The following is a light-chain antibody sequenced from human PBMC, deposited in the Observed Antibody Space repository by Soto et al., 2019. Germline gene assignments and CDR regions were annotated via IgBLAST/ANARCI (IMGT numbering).Light chain of an antibody. CDR3: QQYGSSPQIT. V-gene: IGKV3-20*01. Sequence: EIVLTQSPGTLSLSPGERATLSYRASQSVSSSYLAWYQQKPGQAPRLLIYGASSRATGIPDRFSGSGSGTDFTLTISRLEPEDFAVYYCQQYGSSPQITFGPGTKVDIK. CDR1: QSVSSSY. CDR2: GAS. J-gene: IGKJ3*01.